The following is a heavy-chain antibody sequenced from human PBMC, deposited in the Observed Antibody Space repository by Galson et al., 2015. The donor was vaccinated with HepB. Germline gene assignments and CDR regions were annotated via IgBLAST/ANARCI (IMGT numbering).Heavy chain of an antibody. D-gene: IGHD6-19*01. CDR1: GGTSTNFA. J-gene: IGHJ2*01. Sequence: SVKVSCKASGGTSTNFAISWVRQAPGQGLEWMGGIIPIFGATNYAQRFQGRLTISADDSTRTAYLDLNNLKSEDTAVYYCARIAVRGSAWSWGPKQKFGWYFDLWGRGTLVTVSS. CDR3: ARIAVRGSAWSWGPKQKFGWYFDL. V-gene: IGHV1-69*13. CDR2: IIPIFGAT.